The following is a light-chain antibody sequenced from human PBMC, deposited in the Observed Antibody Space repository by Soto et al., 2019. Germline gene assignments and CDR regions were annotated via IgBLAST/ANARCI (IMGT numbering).Light chain of an antibody. CDR1: QGIRDD. CDR2: ATS. V-gene: IGKV1-6*01. CDR3: IQDYSYTWK. Sequence: AIQMTQSPSSLSASVGDRVTITCRASQGIRDDVRWYQQKPGKAPKLLISATSSLQSGVPSRFSGSGSGTDFNTKISSMMREDCGTYYCIQDYSYTWKVSQGTKV. J-gene: IGKJ1*01.